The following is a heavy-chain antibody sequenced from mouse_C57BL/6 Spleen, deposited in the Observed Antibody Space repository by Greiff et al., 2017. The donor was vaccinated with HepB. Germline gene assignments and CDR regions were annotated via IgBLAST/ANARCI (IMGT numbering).Heavy chain of an antibody. CDR3: ARGVYYGSSFWFAY. Sequence: VKLQQPGAELVMPGASVKLSCKASGYTFTSYWMHWVKQRPGQGLEWIGEIDPSDSYTNYNQKFKGKSTLTVDKSSSTAYMQLSSLTSEDSAVYYCARGVYYGSSFWFAYWGQGTLVTVSA. V-gene: IGHV1-69*01. D-gene: IGHD1-1*01. CDR2: IDPSDSYT. CDR1: GYTFTSYW. J-gene: IGHJ3*01.